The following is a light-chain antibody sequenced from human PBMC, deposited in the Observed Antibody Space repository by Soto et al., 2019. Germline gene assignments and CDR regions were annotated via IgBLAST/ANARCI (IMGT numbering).Light chain of an antibody. CDR2: AAS. V-gene: IGKV1-39*01. Sequence: IQLTQYPSSLSASIGDRVTISCWATQEISSSLNWYQHKSGKDPKLLLYAASGLHSGVPSRFSGSRSGTDVTLTISSLQHEDFAASYCRQRYFSPSTFGQGTKVDIK. CDR3: RQRYFSPST. CDR1: QEISSS. J-gene: IGKJ1*01.